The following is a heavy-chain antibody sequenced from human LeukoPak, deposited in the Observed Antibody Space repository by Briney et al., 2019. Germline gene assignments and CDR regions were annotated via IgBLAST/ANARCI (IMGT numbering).Heavy chain of an antibody. Sequence: GSSVKVSCKASGGTFSSYAISWVRQAPGQGLEWMGRIIPILGIANYAQKFQGRVTITADKSTSTAYMELSSLRSEDTAVYYCARGGDSSGSVRTAFDIWGQGTKVTVSS. CDR2: IIPILGIA. CDR3: ARGGDSSGSVRTAFDI. J-gene: IGHJ3*02. D-gene: IGHD3-22*01. CDR1: GGTFSSYA. V-gene: IGHV1-69*04.